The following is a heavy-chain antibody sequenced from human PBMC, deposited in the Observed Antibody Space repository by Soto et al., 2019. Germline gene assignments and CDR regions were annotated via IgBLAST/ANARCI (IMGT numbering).Heavy chain of an antibody. CDR3: ATTRYRYDFYFDY. J-gene: IGHJ4*02. CDR1: GGSISSGGYY. Sequence: SETLSLTCTVSGGSISSGGYYWSWIRQHAGKGLEWIGYIYYSGSTYYNPSLKSRVTISVDTSKNQFSLKLSSVTAADTAVYYCATTRYRYDFYFDYWGQGTRVTFCS. V-gene: IGHV4-31*03. CDR2: IYYSGST. D-gene: IGHD5-18*01.